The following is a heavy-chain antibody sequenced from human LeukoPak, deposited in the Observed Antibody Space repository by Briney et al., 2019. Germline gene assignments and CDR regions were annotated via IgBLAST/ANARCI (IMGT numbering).Heavy chain of an antibody. V-gene: IGHV3-23*01. Sequence: GGSLRLSCATSGFTFTTYGMIWVRQAPGKGLEWILGISGSGSNTYYADSVKGRFTISRDNSKNTLYLQMNSLRAEDTAVYYCAKGYSSSWYGGLGYFDYWGQGTLVTVSS. CDR2: ISGSGSNT. CDR1: GFTFTTYG. J-gene: IGHJ4*02. CDR3: AKGYSSSWYGGLGYFDY. D-gene: IGHD6-13*01.